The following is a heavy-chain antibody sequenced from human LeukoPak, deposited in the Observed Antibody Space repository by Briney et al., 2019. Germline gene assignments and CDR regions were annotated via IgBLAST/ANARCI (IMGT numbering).Heavy chain of an antibody. CDR3: AREGGKAMVMQGDAFDI. CDR2: ISAYNGNT. Sequence: ASVKVSCKASGYTFTSYGISWVRQAPGQGLEWMGWISAYNGNTNYAQKLQGRVTMTTDTSTSTAYMELRSLRSDDTAVYYCAREGGKAMVMQGDAFDIWGQGTMVTVSS. J-gene: IGHJ3*02. V-gene: IGHV1-18*01. CDR1: GYTFTSYG. D-gene: IGHD5-18*01.